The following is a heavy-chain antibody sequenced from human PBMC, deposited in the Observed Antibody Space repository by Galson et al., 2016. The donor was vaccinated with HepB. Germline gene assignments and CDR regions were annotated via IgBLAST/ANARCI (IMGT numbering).Heavy chain of an antibody. V-gene: IGHV3-13*01. CDR1: GFSFSLYD. CDR2: IGTAPGDT. CDR3: ARGKSLWTTPWNYGLDV. J-gene: IGHJ6*04. Sequence: SLRLSCAASGFSFSLYDMHWVRQVIGKGLEWVSAIGTAPGDTNYLDSVKGRFTISRENADNSLYLQMNSLRPGDTAVYYCARGKSLWTTPWNYGLDVWGKGTTVTVSS. D-gene: IGHD4-17*01.